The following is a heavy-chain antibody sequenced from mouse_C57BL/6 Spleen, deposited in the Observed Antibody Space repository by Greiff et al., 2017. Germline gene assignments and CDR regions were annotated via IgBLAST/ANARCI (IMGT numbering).Heavy chain of an antibody. CDR3: VRGGIYDVWFAY. CDR2: IRSKGNNYAT. CDR1: GFSFNTYA. V-gene: IGHV10-1*01. Sequence: GGGLVQPKGSLKLSCAASGFSFNTYAMNWVRQAPGKGLEWVARIRSKGNNYATYYADSVKDRFTISRDDSESMLYLQMNNLKTEDTAMYYCVRGGIYDVWFAYWGQGTLVTVSA. D-gene: IGHD2-3*01. J-gene: IGHJ3*01.